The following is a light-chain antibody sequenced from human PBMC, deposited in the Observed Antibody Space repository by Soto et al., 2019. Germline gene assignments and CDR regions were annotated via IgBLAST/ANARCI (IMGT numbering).Light chain of an antibody. CDR3: QQYNIWRT. Sequence: EIVMTQSPATLSVSPGERATLSCRASQSVSSKLAWYQQKPGQAPRLLIYAASTRAIGIPARFSGSVSGTEFALTIGSMQSEDFAMYYCQQYNIWRTFGQGTDVEI. CDR1: QSVSSK. V-gene: IGKV3D-15*01. J-gene: IGKJ1*01. CDR2: AAS.